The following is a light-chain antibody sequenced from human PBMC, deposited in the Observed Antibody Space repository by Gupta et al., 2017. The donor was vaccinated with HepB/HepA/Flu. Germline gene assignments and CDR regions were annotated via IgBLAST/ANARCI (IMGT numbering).Light chain of an antibody. CDR3: QQDGSSPFT. CDR1: QSVSRSY. V-gene: IGKV3-20*01. J-gene: IGKJ3*01. CDR2: GAS. Sequence: EIVLTQSPGTLSLSSGERATLSCRASQSVSRSYLAWYQQRPGQAPRLLIYGASSRATGIPDRFSASGSGTDFTLTITRLEPEDFAVYYCQQDGSSPFTFGHGTKVDIK.